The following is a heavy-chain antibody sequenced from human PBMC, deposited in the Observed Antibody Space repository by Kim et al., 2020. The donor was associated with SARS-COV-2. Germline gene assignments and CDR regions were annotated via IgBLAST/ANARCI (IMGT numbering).Heavy chain of an antibody. J-gene: IGHJ4*02. CDR3: ARQFSGSYSNYFDY. CDR1: GYSFTSYW. CDR2: IDPSDSYT. Sequence: GESLKISCNGSGYSFTSYWISWVRQMPGKGLEWMGRIDPSDSYTNYSPSFQGHVTISADKSISTAYLQWSSLKASDTAMYYCARQFSGSYSNYFDYWGQGTLVTVSS. V-gene: IGHV5-10-1*01. D-gene: IGHD1-26*01.